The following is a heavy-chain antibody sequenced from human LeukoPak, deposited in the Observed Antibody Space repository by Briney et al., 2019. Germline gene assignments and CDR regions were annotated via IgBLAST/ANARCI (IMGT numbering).Heavy chain of an antibody. CDR2: MNTNSGNT. D-gene: IGHD3/OR15-3a*01. CDR3: ARVGPSPYFDY. CDR1: GYTFTSYD. J-gene: IGHJ4*02. Sequence: VASVKVSCKASGYTFTSYDINWVRQATGQGLEWMGCMNTNSGNTGYAQKFQGRVTITRNTSISTAYMELSSLRSEDTAVYYCARVGPSPYFDYWGQGTLVTVSS. V-gene: IGHV1-8*03.